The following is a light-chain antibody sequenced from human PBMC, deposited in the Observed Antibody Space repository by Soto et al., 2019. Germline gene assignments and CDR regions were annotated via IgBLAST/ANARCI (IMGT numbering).Light chain of an antibody. J-gene: IGLJ1*01. Sequence: QSVLTQPPSVSGAPGERVTISCTGSSSDIGAGYRVRWYQQVPGTAPKLLIYANSFRPSGVPDRFSASKSGTSASLAITGLQAEDEADYYCQSYDSSLNTYVFGTGTKLTVL. CDR3: QSYDSSLNTYV. CDR2: ANS. V-gene: IGLV1-40*01. CDR1: SSDIGAGYR.